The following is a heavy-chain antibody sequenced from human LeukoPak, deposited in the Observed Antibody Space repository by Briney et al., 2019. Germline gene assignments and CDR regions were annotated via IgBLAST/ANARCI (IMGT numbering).Heavy chain of an antibody. CDR1: GYTXTNYY. CDR2: INPSGGSN. Sequence: ASVKVSCKASGYTXTNYYIHWMRQAPGQGLEWMGIINPSGGSNSNAQNFQGRVTMTRDTSTSTVYMEMSSLRYEDTAVYYCARVGDSSNSWFDPWGRGTLVTVSS. D-gene: IGHD6-19*01. CDR3: ARVGDSSNSWFDP. V-gene: IGHV1-46*01. J-gene: IGHJ5*02.